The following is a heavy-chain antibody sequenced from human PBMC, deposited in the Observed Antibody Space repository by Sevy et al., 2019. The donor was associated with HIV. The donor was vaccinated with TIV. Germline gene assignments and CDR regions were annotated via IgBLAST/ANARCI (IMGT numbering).Heavy chain of an antibody. V-gene: IGHV3-33*01. Sequence: GGSLRLSCAASGFTFSSFGMHWVRQAPGKGLEWVAVIWNDRSNKHYADSVKGRFTISRDNSKNTLYLQMNSLRAEDTAVYYCASLANNYYDTSGYSGKDAFDIWGQGTMVTVSS. CDR2: IWNDRSNK. CDR1: GFTFSSFG. D-gene: IGHD3-22*01. J-gene: IGHJ3*02. CDR3: ASLANNYYDTSGYSGKDAFDI.